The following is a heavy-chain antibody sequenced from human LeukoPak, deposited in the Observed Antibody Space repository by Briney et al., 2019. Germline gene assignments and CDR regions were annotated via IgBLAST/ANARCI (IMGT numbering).Heavy chain of an antibody. CDR2: IYHSGST. V-gene: IGHV4-38-2*02. D-gene: IGHD4-23*01. CDR1: GYSISSGYY. Sequence: SETLSLTCTVSGYSISSGYYWGWIRQPPGKGLEWIGSIYHSGSTYYNPSLKSRVTISVDTSKNQFSLKLSSVTAADTAVYYCASHGGRGGAFDIWGQGTMVTVSS. J-gene: IGHJ3*02. CDR3: ASHGGRGGAFDI.